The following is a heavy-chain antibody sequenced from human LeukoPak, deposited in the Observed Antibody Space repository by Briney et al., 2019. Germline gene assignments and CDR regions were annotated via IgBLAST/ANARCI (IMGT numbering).Heavy chain of an antibody. V-gene: IGHV3-30*02. CDR3: AKDFSGYDAFDI. J-gene: IGHJ3*02. Sequence: PGGSLRLSCAASGFIFSSYGMHWVRQAPGKGLEWVAFIRYDGSNKYYADSVKGRFTISRDNSKNTLYLQMNSLRAEDTAVYYCAKDFSGYDAFDIWGQGTMVTVSS. D-gene: IGHD3-22*01. CDR1: GFIFSSYG. CDR2: IRYDGSNK.